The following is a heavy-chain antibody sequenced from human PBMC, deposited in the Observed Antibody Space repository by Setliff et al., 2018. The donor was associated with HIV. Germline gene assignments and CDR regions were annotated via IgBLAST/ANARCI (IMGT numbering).Heavy chain of an antibody. V-gene: IGHV4-4*07. D-gene: IGHD3-22*01. CDR3: ARVRLTMIMMVDYFDQ. CDR1: GGSISNFY. J-gene: IGHJ4*02. Sequence: SETLSLTCSVPGGSISNFYWSWIRQPPGKGLEWVGHIYSTGDTNYNPSLKSRVTLSADTSKNQLSLSLTSVTAADTAVYYCARVRLTMIMMVDYFDQWGQGTLVTVSS. CDR2: IYSTGDT.